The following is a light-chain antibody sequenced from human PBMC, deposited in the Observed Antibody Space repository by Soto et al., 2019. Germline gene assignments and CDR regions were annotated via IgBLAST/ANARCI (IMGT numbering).Light chain of an antibody. CDR3: HQYDNSPLT. V-gene: IGKV3-20*01. CDR2: GAS. Sequence: EIVLTQSPGTLSLTPGERATLSCRASQSVRSGYFGWYQQKPGQAPRLLIVGASSRATGIPDRFSGGGSGTDFTPTISRLEPEDFALYYCHQYDNSPLTFGGGTKVDIK. CDR1: QSVRSGY. J-gene: IGKJ4*01.